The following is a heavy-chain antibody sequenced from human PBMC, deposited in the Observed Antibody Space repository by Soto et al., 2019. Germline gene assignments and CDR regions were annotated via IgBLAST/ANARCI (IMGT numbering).Heavy chain of an antibody. CDR3: ARVRYCSGNSCSHYSGMDV. V-gene: IGHV1-69*12. CDR2: IIPIFGAS. J-gene: IGHJ6*02. D-gene: IGHD2-15*01. Sequence: QVQLVQSGAEVKKPGSSVKVSCKASEGTFSSYAIIWVRQAPGQGLEGMGGIIPIFGASNYAQKFQGRVTISADEXXSXDXXELSSLRSEDTAVYYCARVRYCSGNSCSHYSGMDVWGQGTTVTVSS. CDR1: EGTFSSYA.